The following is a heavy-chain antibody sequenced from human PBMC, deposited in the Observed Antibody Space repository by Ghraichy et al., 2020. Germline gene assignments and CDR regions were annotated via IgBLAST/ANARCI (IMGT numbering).Heavy chain of an antibody. CDR2: IYYSGST. J-gene: IGHJ2*01. Sequence: ETLSLTCTVSGGSLSTYYWNWIRQPPGKGLEWIGYIYYSGSTNYNPSLKGRVTISVDTSMNQFSLKLNSVTAADTAVYFCARDSPDYWYFDLWGRGTLVTVSS. CDR3: ARDSPDYWYFDL. V-gene: IGHV4-59*01. CDR1: GGSLSTYY.